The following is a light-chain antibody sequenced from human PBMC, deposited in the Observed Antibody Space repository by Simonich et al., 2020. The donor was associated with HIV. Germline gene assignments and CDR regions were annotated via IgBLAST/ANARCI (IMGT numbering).Light chain of an antibody. CDR3: MQGIHLPPIT. CDR2: EVS. J-gene: IGKJ5*01. V-gene: IGKV2-29*02. CDR1: QSLLHSDGKTY. Sequence: EIVMTQNPLYLADTTGQPASISCKSNQSLLHSDGKTYLYWYLQKPGQAPQLLIYEVSRRCSGVPDRCSGSGSGTDFTLKISRVEAEDVGVYYCMQGIHLPPITFGQGTRLEIK.